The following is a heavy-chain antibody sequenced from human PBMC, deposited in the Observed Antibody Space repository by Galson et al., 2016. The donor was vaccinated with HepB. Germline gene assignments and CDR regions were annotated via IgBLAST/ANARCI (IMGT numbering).Heavy chain of an antibody. V-gene: IGHV4-61*01. CDR3: AREAYGSYSNGYFHH. J-gene: IGHJ1*01. Sequence: SETLSLTCTVSNDSVRSDHHLWSWIRQPPGKGLEWIGHVVYIGSTSYNPSLESRATISIDISKNQFSLRLSFLTAADTALYYCAREAYGSYSNGYFHHWGQGTLVAVSS. CDR2: VVYIGST. D-gene: IGHD6-19*01. CDR1: NDSVRSDHHL.